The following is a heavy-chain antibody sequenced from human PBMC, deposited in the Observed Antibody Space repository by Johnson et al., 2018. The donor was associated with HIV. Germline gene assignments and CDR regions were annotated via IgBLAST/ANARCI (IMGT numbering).Heavy chain of an antibody. CDR1: GFTFSSYA. Sequence: MLLVESGGGLVQPGGSLRLSCAASGFTFSSYAMHWVRQAPGTGLEYVSAISSNGGSTYYANSVKGRFTISRDNSKNTLYLQMGSLRAEDMAVYYCARDAVTPIWGQGTMVTVSS. V-gene: IGHV3-64*01. CDR3: ARDAVTPI. J-gene: IGHJ3*02. D-gene: IGHD4-17*01. CDR2: ISSNGGST.